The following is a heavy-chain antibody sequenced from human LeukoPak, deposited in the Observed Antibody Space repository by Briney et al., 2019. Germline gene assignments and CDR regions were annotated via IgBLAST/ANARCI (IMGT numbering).Heavy chain of an antibody. Sequence: ASVKVSCKASGYTFTTYGITWVRQAPGQGLEWVAWISPYNGNTRYAQKFQGRATLAADTSSTTASLEMMSLRSDDTAVFYCARAFDTSAYHFDYWGQGTLVSVSS. V-gene: IGHV1-18*01. J-gene: IGHJ4*02. CDR2: ISPYNGNT. CDR3: ARAFDTSAYHFDY. D-gene: IGHD2-2*01. CDR1: GYTFTTYG.